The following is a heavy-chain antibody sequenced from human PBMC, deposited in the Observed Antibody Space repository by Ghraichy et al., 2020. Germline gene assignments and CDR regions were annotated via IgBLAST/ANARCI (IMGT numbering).Heavy chain of an antibody. Sequence: SVKVSCKASGGTFSSYAISWVRQAPGQGLEWMGGIIPIFGTANYAQKFQGRVTITADESTSTAYMELSSLRSEDTAVYYCARNRGSSSFVLLDYGMDVWGQGTTVTVSS. V-gene: IGHV1-69*13. D-gene: IGHD6-6*01. J-gene: IGHJ6*02. CDR3: ARNRGSSSFVLLDYGMDV. CDR1: GGTFSSYA. CDR2: IIPIFGTA.